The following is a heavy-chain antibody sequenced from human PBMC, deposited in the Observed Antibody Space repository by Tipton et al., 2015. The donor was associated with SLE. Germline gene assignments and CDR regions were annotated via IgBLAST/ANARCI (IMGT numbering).Heavy chain of an antibody. CDR3: ARLGRRGGNWYFDL. CDR1: GGSFSGYY. CDR2: INHSGST. D-gene: IGHD3-16*01. V-gene: IGHV4-34*01. Sequence: TLSLTCAVYGGSFSGYYWSWIRQTPGKGLEWIGEINHSGSTYYNPSLKSRVTISVDTSKNQVSLNLNSVTAADTAVYYCARLGRRGGNWYFDLWGRGTLVTVSS. J-gene: IGHJ2*01.